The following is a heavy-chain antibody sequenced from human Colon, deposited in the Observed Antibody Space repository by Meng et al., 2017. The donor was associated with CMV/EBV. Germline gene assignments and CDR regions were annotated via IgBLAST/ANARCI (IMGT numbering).Heavy chain of an antibody. CDR1: GFTFDDYA. D-gene: IGHD3-10*01. CDR3: AREMYYSGSGNYAAFYYGMDV. J-gene: IGHJ6*02. Sequence: SLKISCAGSGFTFDDYAIHWVRQVPGKGLEWVSGISWNSDNIDYADSVKGRFTISRDNAKNSLYLQMNSLRAEDTALYYCAREMYYSGSGNYAAFYYGMDVWGQGTTVTVSS. V-gene: IGHV3-9*01. CDR2: ISWNSDNI.